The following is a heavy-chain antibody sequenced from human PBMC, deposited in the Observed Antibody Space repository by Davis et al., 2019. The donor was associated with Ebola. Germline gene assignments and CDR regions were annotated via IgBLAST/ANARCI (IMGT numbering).Heavy chain of an antibody. CDR1: GGSFSGYY. D-gene: IGHD3-9*01. CDR2: INHSGST. V-gene: IGHV4-34*01. Sequence: MPSETLSLTCAVSGGSFSGYYWSWIRQPPGKGLEWIGEINHSGSTNYNPSLKSRVTISVDTSKNPFSLKLSSVTAADTAVYYCARAGGYYDILTGYLPNWFDPWGQGTLVTVSS. J-gene: IGHJ5*02. CDR3: ARAGGYYDILTGYLPNWFDP.